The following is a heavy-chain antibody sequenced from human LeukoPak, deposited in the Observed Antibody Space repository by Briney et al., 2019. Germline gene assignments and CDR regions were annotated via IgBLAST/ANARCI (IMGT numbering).Heavy chain of an antibody. D-gene: IGHD1-26*01. Sequence: SETLSLTCTVSGGSISSYYWSWIRQPPGKGLEWIGYMYHSGSTNYNPSLKSRLTLSVDTSKNQFSLKLSSVTAADTAVYYCARRYRGYSGSYSGNWFDPWGQGTLVTVSS. CDR1: GGSISSYY. V-gene: IGHV4-59*08. CDR2: MYHSGST. J-gene: IGHJ5*02. CDR3: ARRYRGYSGSYSGNWFDP.